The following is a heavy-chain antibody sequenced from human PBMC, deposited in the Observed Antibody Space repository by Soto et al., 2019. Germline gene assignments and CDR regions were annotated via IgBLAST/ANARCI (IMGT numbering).Heavy chain of an antibody. CDR1: AYSIGNPNDR. CDR2: IYYSGST. D-gene: IGHD3-9*01. CDR3: ARVDILILYGCMVL. V-gene: IGHV4-30-4*08. Sequence: SETLSLPCTVAAYSIGNPNDRRRWHTKPPGKGLEWIGYIYYSGSTYYSPSLKSRVTISVDTAKHQFSLKLHSVTAADTAVFYCARVDILILYGCMVLWGQGTRV. J-gene: IGHJ6*02.